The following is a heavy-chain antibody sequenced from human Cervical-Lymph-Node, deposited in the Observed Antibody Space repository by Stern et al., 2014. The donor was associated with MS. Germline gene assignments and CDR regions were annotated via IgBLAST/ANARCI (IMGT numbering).Heavy chain of an antibody. CDR2: IMPVFGVP. V-gene: IGHV1-69*09. D-gene: IGHD5-24*01. Sequence: VQLVQSGAEVKRPGSSVKVSCKASGGSFGTHGISWVRQVPGQGLEWVGSIMPVFGVPNTAQRFQGRFTFTADKSTATAYMELNSLRYEDTAVYYCAREGGDFGQLQFVLDIWGQGTLIPVSA. J-gene: IGHJ3*01. CDR3: AREGGDFGQLQFVLDI. CDR1: GGSFGTHG.